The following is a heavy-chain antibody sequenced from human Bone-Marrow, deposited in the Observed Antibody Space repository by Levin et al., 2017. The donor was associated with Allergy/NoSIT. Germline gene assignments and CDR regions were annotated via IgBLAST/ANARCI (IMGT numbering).Heavy chain of an antibody. CDR3: ARRQFNRRGSYFDF. Sequence: NSSETLSLTCTVSGDSITNDFWSWIRQPPGKGLEWLGYISYSGYTNYNASLKSRVSMSIDTSKNQFSLKVTSVTAADTAVYYCARRQFNRRGSYFDFWGQGTLVPVSS. V-gene: IGHV4-59*08. D-gene: IGHD1-14*01. CDR1: GDSITNDF. CDR2: ISYSGYT. J-gene: IGHJ4*02.